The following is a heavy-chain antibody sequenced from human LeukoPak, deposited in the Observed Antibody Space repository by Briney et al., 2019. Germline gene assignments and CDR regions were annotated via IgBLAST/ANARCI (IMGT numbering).Heavy chain of an antibody. D-gene: IGHD3-22*01. V-gene: IGHV1-2*02. CDR1: GYTFTTYF. CDR2: INPNSGET. J-gene: IGHJ4*02. CDR3: AREVPYDSSVYYQPFDY. Sequence: ASVKVSCKASGYTFTTYFIHWMRQAPGQGLEWVGWINPNSGETKYAQKFQDRVTMTTDTSTSTAYMELRSLRSDDTAVYYCAREVPYDSSVYYQPFDYWGQGTLVTVSS.